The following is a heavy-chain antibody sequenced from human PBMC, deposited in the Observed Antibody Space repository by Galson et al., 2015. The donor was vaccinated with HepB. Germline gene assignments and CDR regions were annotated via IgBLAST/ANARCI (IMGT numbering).Heavy chain of an antibody. J-gene: IGHJ5*01. CDR1: GGTFNSLA. CDR2: VIPIFDPA. CDR3: AAGGRSAWYYDS. V-gene: IGHV1-69*13. Sequence: SVKVSCKASGGTFNSLAISWVRQAPGQGLEWIGGVIPIFDPANYAQNFQGRVTITADESTTTAYMEVTGLTSDDTAMFYCAAGGRSAWYYDSWGQGTLVTVSS. D-gene: IGHD6-19*01.